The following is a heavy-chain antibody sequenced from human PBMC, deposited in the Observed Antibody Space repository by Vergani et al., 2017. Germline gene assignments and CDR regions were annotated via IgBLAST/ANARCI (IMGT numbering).Heavy chain of an antibody. CDR3: TAPSGYSYATNAFDV. J-gene: IGHJ3*01. CDR2: INPSGGST. D-gene: IGHD5-18*01. Sequence: QVQLVQSGAEVKKPGASVKVSCKASGYTFTRYYIHWARQAPGQALEWMGIINPSGGSTNYAQKFQGRVTMTRDTSTSTFYMELSSLRSEDTAVYFCTAPSGYSYATNAFDVWGQGTMVTVSS. V-gene: IGHV1-46*03. CDR1: GYTFTRYY.